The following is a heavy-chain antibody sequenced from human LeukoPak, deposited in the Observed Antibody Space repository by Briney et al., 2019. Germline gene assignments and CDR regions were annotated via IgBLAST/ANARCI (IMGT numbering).Heavy chain of an antibody. J-gene: IGHJ4*02. CDR3: ARAPDYYGSGSDY. CDR1: GFTVSSNY. CDR2: IYSGGST. D-gene: IGHD3-10*01. Sequence: PGGSLRLSCAASGFTVSSNYMSWVRQAPGKGLEWVSVIYSGGSTYYADSVKGRFTISRDNSKNTLYLQMNSLRAEDTAVYYCARAPDYYGSGSDYWGQGTLVTVSS. V-gene: IGHV3-53*01.